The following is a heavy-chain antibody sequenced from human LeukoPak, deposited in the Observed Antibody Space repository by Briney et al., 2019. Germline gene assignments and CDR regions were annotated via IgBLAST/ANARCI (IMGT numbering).Heavy chain of an antibody. CDR1: GGSVNNNY. V-gene: IGHV4-59*02. CDR3: ARVFMHGYSDY. Sequence: SETLSLTCTVSGGSVNNNYWSWIRQSPGKGLEWIGYVYYDGSTKYNHSLTGRLTISIETSKNQFSLRLSSVSAADTAVYYCARVFMHGYSDYWGQGTLGTDSS. J-gene: IGHJ4*02. D-gene: IGHD2-21*01. CDR2: VYYDGST.